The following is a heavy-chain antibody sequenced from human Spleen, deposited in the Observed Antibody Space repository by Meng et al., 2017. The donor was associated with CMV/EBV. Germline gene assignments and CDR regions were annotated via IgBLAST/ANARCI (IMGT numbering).Heavy chain of an antibody. Sequence: ASVKVSCKASGYTFTSYGISWVRQAPGQGLEWMGWINTYKGDTKYAQKFQGRVTLTTDTSTSTAFMELESLRSDDTAVYYCAVGVGGGTAYYPYYYGLDVWGQGTTVTVS. D-gene: IGHD3-9*01. V-gene: IGHV1-18*01. CDR3: AVGVGGGTAYYPYYYGLDV. CDR1: GYTFTSYG. CDR2: INTYKGDT. J-gene: IGHJ6*02.